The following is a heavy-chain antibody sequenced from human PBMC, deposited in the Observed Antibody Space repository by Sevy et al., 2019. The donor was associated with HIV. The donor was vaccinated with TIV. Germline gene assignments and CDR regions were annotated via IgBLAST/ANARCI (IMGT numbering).Heavy chain of an antibody. CDR2: ISSSCSTI. Sequence: GGSLRLSCAASGFTFSDYYMSWIRQAPGKGLEWVSYISSSCSTIYYADSVKGRFTISRDNAKNSLYLQMNSLRAEDTAVYYCARDPFPHDYGDYVGGFDPWGQGTLVTVSS. J-gene: IGHJ5*02. D-gene: IGHD4-17*01. CDR1: GFTFSDYY. V-gene: IGHV3-11*01. CDR3: ARDPFPHDYGDYVGGFDP.